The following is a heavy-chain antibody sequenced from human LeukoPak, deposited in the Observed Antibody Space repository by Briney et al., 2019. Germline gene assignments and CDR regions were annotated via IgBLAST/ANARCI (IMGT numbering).Heavy chain of an antibody. D-gene: IGHD6-19*01. V-gene: IGHV1-2*02. CDR3: ARRVGSGWPVQH. CDR2: INPNSGGT. J-gene: IGHJ1*01. Sequence: ASVKVSCKASGYTFTGYYMHWVRQAPGQGLEWMGWINPNSGGTNYAQKFQGRVTMTRDTSISTAYMELSSLRSDDTAVYYCARRVGSGWPVQHWGQGTLVTVSS. CDR1: GYTFTGYY.